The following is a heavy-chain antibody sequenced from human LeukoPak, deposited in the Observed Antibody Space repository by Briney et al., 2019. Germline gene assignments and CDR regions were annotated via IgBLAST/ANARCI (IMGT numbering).Heavy chain of an antibody. CDR1: GFTFSSYS. CDR3: AREAITGTFGFDP. D-gene: IGHD1-7*01. Sequence: GGSLRLSCAASGFTFSSYSMNWVRQAPGKGLEWVSYISISSSTIYYADSVKGRFTISRDNAKNSPYLQMDSLRAGDTAVYYCAREAITGTFGFDPWGQGTLVTVSS. CDR2: ISISSSTI. J-gene: IGHJ5*02. V-gene: IGHV3-48*01.